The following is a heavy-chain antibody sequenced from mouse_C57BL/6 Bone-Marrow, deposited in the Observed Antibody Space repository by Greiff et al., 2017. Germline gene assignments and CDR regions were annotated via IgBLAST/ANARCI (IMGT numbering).Heavy chain of an antibody. CDR2: IYPCGGYT. J-gene: IGHJ1*03. Sequence: VQLVQPGAELVRPGASVKLSCKASGYTFTSYGIRWVKQRPGQGLEWIGEIYPCGGYTYYNQKFKGKATLTADTSSSTAYMALRSLTSEDSAVYVCARAGCSYSRNDDVWGTGTTVTVSA. CDR1: GYTFTSYG. CDR3: ARAGCSYSRNDDV. D-gene: IGHD2-5*01. V-gene: IGHV1-81*01.